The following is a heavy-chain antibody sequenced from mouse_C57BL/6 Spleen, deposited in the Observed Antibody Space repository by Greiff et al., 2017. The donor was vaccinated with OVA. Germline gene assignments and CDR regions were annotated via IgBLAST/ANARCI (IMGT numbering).Heavy chain of an antibody. D-gene: IGHD3-2*02. J-gene: IGHJ3*01. V-gene: IGHV3-8*01. Sequence: DVHLVESGPGLAKPSQTLSLTCSVTGYSITSDYWNWIRKFPGNKLEYMGYISYSGSTYYTPSLKSRISITRDTSKNQYYLQLNSVTTEDTATYYCARTAQATSPFAYWGQGTLVTVSA. CDR2: ISYSGST. CDR3: ARTAQATSPFAY. CDR1: GYSITSDY.